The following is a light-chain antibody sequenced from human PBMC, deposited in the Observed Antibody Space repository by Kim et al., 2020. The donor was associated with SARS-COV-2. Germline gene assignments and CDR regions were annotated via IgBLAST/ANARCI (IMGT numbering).Light chain of an antibody. J-gene: IGKJ1*01. CDR3: QQYGSSQT. V-gene: IGKV3-20*01. CDR1: QSVSSSY. CDR2: GAS. Sequence: LSPGERATRSCRASQSVSSSYLAWYQQKPGQAPRLLIYGASSRATGILDRFSGSGSGTDFTLTISRLEPEDFAVYNCQQYGSSQTFGQGTKVDIK.